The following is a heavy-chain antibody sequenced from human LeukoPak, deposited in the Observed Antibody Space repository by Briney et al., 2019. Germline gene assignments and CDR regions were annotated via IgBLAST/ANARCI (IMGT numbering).Heavy chain of an antibody. CDR2: ISADGGST. J-gene: IGHJ4*02. CDR3: AKESGKFDY. Sequence: GGPLRLSCIPSVLHFDHSAMHWVRQAPGKALEWVSLISADGGSTFSADSVKGRFSISRDNTKNSLCLQMNSLRSEDTAMYYCAKESGKFDYWGQGTLVAVSS. V-gene: IGHV3-43*02. CDR1: VLHFDHSA.